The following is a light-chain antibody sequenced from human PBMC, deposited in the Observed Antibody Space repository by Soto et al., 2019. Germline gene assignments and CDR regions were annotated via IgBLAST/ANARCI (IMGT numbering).Light chain of an antibody. CDR2: DAS. CDR1: QSVSSY. CDR3: QQRSNWPPWT. Sequence: LXPGERATLSCRASQSVSSYLAWYQQKPGQAPRLLIYDASNRATGIPARFSGSGSGTDFTLTISSLEPEDFAVYYCQQRSNWPPWTFGQGTKVEIK. J-gene: IGKJ1*01. V-gene: IGKV3-11*01.